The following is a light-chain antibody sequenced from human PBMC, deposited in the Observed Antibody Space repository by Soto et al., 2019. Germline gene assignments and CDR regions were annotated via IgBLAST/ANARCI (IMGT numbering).Light chain of an antibody. Sequence: EIVLIQSPATLSLSPGERATLSCRASQSVSSYLAWYQQKPGQAPRLLIYDASNRATGIPARFSGSGSGTDFTLTISSLEPEDFAVYYCQQRSNWLWTFGQGTKVEIK. CDR1: QSVSSY. CDR2: DAS. J-gene: IGKJ1*01. V-gene: IGKV3-11*01. CDR3: QQRSNWLWT.